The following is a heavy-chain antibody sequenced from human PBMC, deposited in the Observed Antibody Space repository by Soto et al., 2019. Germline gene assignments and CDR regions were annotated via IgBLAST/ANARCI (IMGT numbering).Heavy chain of an antibody. Sequence: GGSLRLSCAASGFTFSSYAMSWVRQAPGKGLEWVSAISGSGGSTYYADSVKGRFTISRDNSKNTLYLQMNSLRAEDTAVYYCGRDGGTTSWYYYYGRDVWGQGTPVTVSS. V-gene: IGHV3-23*01. CDR1: GFTFSSYA. CDR3: GRDGGTTSWYYYYGRDV. J-gene: IGHJ6*02. CDR2: ISGSGGST. D-gene: IGHD1-1*01.